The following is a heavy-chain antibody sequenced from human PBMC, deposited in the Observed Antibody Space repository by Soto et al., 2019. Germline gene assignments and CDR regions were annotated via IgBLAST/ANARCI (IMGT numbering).Heavy chain of an antibody. V-gene: IGHV4-39*01. CDR3: ARPVNYYYYYGEV. J-gene: IGHJ6*03. CDR1: GGSISSSTSY. Sequence: QLQLQESGPGLVKPSETLSLTCTVSGGSISSSTSYWGWIRQPPGKGLEWIGSINYSGSTYYSPRLKSRVTISAETSRDQVALRLSSVTGAGTDVYYCARPVNYYYYYGEVWGKGNRVTVSS. CDR2: INYSGST.